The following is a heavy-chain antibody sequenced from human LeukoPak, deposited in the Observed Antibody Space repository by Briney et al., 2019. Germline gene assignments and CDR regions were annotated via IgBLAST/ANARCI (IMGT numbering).Heavy chain of an antibody. J-gene: IGHJ4*02. CDR2: IYYSGST. CDR1: GGSISSSSYY. V-gene: IGHV4-39*07. CDR3: AGKRTYDILTGYFSVIDY. Sequence: SETLCLTCTVSGGSISSSSYYWGWIRQPPGKGLEWIGSIYYSGSTYYNPSLKSRVTISVDTSKNQFSLKLSSVTAADTAVYYCAGKRTYDILTGYFSVIDYWGQGTLVTVSS. D-gene: IGHD3-9*01.